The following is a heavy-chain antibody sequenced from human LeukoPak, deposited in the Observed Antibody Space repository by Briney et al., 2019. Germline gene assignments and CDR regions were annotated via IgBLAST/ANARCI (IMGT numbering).Heavy chain of an antibody. CDR3: ARDYDFWAGYHAFDM. D-gene: IGHD3-3*01. CDR2: IYHSGST. CDR1: GYSISGGYY. Sequence: PSETLSLTCTVSGYSISGGYYWGWIRPPPGKGREWIGNIYHSGSTNFNPSLKSRVNISVDTSKNQFSLKLSSVTAADTAVYYCARDYDFWAGYHAFDMWGQGTLVTVSS. J-gene: IGHJ3*02. V-gene: IGHV4-38-2*02.